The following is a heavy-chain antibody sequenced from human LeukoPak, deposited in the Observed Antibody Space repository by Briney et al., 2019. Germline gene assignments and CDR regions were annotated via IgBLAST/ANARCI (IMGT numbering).Heavy chain of an antibody. J-gene: IGHJ4*02. CDR3: ARARGGSGSYYKFPFDY. D-gene: IGHD3-10*01. V-gene: IGHV4-34*01. CDR1: GGSFSGYY. CDR2: INHSGST. Sequence: PSETLSLTCAVYGGSFSGYYWSWIRQPPGKGLEWIGEINHSGSTNYNPSLKSRVTISVDTSKNQFSLKLSSVTAADTAVYYCARARGGSGSYYKFPFDYWGQGTLVTVSS.